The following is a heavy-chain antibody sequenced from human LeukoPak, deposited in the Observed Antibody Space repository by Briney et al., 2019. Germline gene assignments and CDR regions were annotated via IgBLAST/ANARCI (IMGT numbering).Heavy chain of an antibody. D-gene: IGHD6-19*01. Sequence: PSETLSLTCTVSDYSISSDYYWGWIRQPPGKGLEWIGSIYHSGSTYYNPSLKSRVTISVDTSKNQFSLKLSSVTAADTAVYYCARVRSGWYYMDVWGKGTTVTVSS. V-gene: IGHV4-38-2*02. CDR3: ARVRSGWYYMDV. CDR2: IYHSGST. CDR1: DYSISSDYY. J-gene: IGHJ6*03.